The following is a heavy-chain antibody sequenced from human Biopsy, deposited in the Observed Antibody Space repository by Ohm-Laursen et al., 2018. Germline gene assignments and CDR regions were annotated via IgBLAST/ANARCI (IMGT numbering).Heavy chain of an antibody. J-gene: IGHJ3*02. Sequence: GTLSLTCTVSGGSISGSSWSWIRQSAGQGLEWIGRIHTSGSTNHNLSLKNRVTMSVDTSKNQFSLKLRSVTAADTAVYYCARGTGKYYVYGAFDIWGQGTMVTVSS. CDR1: GGSISGSS. CDR2: IHTSGST. CDR3: ARGTGKYYVYGAFDI. D-gene: IGHD3/OR15-3a*01. V-gene: IGHV4-4*07.